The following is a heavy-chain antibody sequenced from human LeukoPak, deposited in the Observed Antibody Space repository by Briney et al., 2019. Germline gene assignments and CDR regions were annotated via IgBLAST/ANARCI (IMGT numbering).Heavy chain of an antibody. D-gene: IGHD3-10*01. J-gene: IGHJ4*02. CDR2: INPNSGGT. V-gene: IGHV1-2*06. CDR1: GYTFTGYY. Sequence: VASVKVSCKASGYTFTGYYMHWVRQAPGQGLEWIGRINPNSGGTNYAQKFQGRVTMTRDTSISTAYMELSRLRSDDTAVYYCAVITMVRGVMLHYWGQGTLVTVSS. CDR3: AVITMVRGVMLHY.